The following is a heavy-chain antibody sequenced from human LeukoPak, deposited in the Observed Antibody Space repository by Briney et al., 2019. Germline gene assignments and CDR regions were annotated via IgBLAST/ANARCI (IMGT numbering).Heavy chain of an antibody. V-gene: IGHV1-69*06. J-gene: IGHJ4*02. CDR1: GGTFSSYA. CDR3: AEGRGLHYFDY. Sequence: ASVKVSCKASGGTFSSYAISWVRQAPGQGLEWMGGIIPIFGTANYAQKFQGRVTITADKSTSTAYMELSSLRSEDTAVYYCAEGRGLHYFDYWGQGTLVTVSS. D-gene: IGHD3-10*01. CDR2: IIPIFGTA.